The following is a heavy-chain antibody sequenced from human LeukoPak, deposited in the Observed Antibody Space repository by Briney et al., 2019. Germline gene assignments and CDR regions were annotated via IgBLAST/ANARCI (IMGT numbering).Heavy chain of an antibody. CDR3: ARSATSGYDSI. Sequence: GRSLRLSCAASGFTFRAYTMNWVRQAPGKGLEWVSSISSSGTYIYYAASVKGRFTISRDDAKSSLYLQMSSLRAEDTAVYYCARSATSGYDSIWGQGTLVTVSS. CDR1: GFTFRAYT. D-gene: IGHD5-12*01. CDR2: ISSSGTYI. V-gene: IGHV3-21*01. J-gene: IGHJ4*02.